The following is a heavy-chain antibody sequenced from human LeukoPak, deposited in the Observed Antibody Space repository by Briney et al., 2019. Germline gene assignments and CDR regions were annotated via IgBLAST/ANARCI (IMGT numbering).Heavy chain of an antibody. CDR3: ARGIYGSGSFEIDY. CDR1: GFTFSSYG. J-gene: IGHJ4*02. Sequence: GGSLRLSCAASGFTFSSYGMHWVRQAPGKGLEWVAVIWYDGSNKYYGDSVKGRFTISRDNSKNTLYLQMNSLRAEDTAVYYCARGIYGSGSFEIDYWGQGTLVTVSS. D-gene: IGHD3-10*01. CDR2: IWYDGSNK. V-gene: IGHV3-33*08.